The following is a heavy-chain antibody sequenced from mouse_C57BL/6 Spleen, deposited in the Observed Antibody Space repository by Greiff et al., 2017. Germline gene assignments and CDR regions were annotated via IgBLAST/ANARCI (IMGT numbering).Heavy chain of an antibody. Sequence: VMLVESGAELVKPGASVKISCKASGYAFSSYWMNWVKQRPGKGLEWIGQIYPGDGDTNYNGKFKGKATLTADKSSSTAYMQLSSLTSEDSAVYFCARSDTAQATSLAYWGQGTLVTVSA. CDR1: GYAFSSYW. D-gene: IGHD3-2*02. V-gene: IGHV1-80*01. CDR3: ARSDTAQATSLAY. CDR2: IYPGDGDT. J-gene: IGHJ3*01.